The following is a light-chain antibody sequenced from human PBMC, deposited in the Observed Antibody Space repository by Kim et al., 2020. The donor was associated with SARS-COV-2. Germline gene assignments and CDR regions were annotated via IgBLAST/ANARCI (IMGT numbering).Light chain of an antibody. Sequence: QSALTQPPSASGSPGQSVTISCTGTSSDVGGYNYVSWYQQHPGKAPKLMIYEVNKRPSGVTDRFSGSKSGSTASLTVSGLQAEDEADYYCFSYAGSTYVVGTGTKVTVL. CDR3: FSYAGSTYV. J-gene: IGLJ1*01. V-gene: IGLV2-8*01. CDR1: SSDVGGYNY. CDR2: EVN.